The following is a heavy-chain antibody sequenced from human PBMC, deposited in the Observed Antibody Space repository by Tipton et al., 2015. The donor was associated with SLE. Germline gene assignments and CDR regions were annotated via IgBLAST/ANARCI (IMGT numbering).Heavy chain of an antibody. CDR3: ASGAYGSGSNYFGGWFDP. Sequence: TLSLTCSVSGGSINTYYWNWIRQTQGKGLEWIWYIYSSGGTDYNPSLKSRVTISVDTSKNQFSLKLSSVTAADTAVYYCASGAYGSGSNYFGGWFDPWGQGTLVTVSS. CDR2: IYSSGGT. J-gene: IGHJ5*02. D-gene: IGHD3-10*01. CDR1: GGSINTYY. V-gene: IGHV4-4*08.